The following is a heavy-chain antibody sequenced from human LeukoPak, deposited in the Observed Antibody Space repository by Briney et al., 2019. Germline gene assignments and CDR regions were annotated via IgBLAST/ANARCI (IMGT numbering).Heavy chain of an antibody. CDR1: GFTFSHYS. CDR2: IYYDGTNQ. V-gene: IGHV3-33*03. D-gene: IGHD3-3*01. J-gene: IGHJ6*02. CDR3: ATLGYDFWSGYYGSYYYYGMDV. Sequence: GKSLTLSCAASGFTFSHYSMHWVRQAPGKGPEWVALIYYDGTNQHYTESVEGRFTVSRDNSKNTVFLQMNTVRAEDTAVYYCATLGYDFWSGYYGSYYYYGMDVWGQGTTVTVSS.